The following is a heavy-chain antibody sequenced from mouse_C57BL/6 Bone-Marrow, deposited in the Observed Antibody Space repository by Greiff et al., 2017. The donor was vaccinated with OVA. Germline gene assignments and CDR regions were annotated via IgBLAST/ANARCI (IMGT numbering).Heavy chain of an antibody. CDR3: ARRGSTMVTTGDFDD. CDR1: GYTFTDYN. Sequence: VQLQQSGPELVKPGASVKIPCKASGYTFTDYNMDWVKQSHGKSLEWIGDINPNNGGTIYTQKFKGKATLTVDKSSSTAYMELRSLTSEDTAVYYCARRGSTMVTTGDFDDWGQGTTLTVSS. CDR2: INPNNGGT. V-gene: IGHV1-18*01. D-gene: IGHD2-2*01. J-gene: IGHJ2*01.